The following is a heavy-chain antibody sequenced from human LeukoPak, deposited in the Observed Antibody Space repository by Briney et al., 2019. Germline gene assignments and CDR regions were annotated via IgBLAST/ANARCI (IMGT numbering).Heavy chain of an antibody. D-gene: IGHD6-19*01. J-gene: IGHJ4*02. CDR1: GYTFTSYD. CDR3: AREIGLAVAYDY. V-gene: IGHV1-2*06. Sequence: GASVKVSCKASGYTFTSYDFNWVRQATGQRPEWMGRINPNSGGTNYAQKFQGRVTMTRDTSISTAYMELSRLRSDDTAVYYCAREIGLAVAYDYWGQGTLVTVSS. CDR2: INPNSGGT.